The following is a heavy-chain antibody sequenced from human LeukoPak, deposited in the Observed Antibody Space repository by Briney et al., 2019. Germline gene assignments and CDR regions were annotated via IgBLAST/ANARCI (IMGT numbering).Heavy chain of an antibody. CDR3: AASIAAAAAYYFDY. V-gene: IGHV4-59*01. CDR1: GGSISSYY. D-gene: IGHD6-13*01. CDR2: IYYSGST. Sequence: PSETLSLTCTVSGGSISSYYWSWIRQPPGKGLEWIGYIYYSGSTNYNPSLKSRVTISVDTSKNQFSLKLSSVTAADPAVYYCAASIAAAAAYYFDYWGQGTLVTVSS. J-gene: IGHJ4*02.